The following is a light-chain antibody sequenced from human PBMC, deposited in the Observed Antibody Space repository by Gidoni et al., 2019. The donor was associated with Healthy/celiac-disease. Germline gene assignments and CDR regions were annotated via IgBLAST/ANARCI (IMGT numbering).Light chain of an antibody. CDR3: QQSDSTPWT. CDR2: AAS. V-gene: IGKV1-39*01. J-gene: IGKJ1*01. CDR1: QSISSY. Sequence: DIQMTQPPSSLSASVGDRVTITCRASQSISSYLNWYQQKPGKAPKLLIYAASSLQSGVPSRFSVSGSGTDFTLTISSLQPEDFATYYCQQSDSTPWTFGQGTKVEIK.